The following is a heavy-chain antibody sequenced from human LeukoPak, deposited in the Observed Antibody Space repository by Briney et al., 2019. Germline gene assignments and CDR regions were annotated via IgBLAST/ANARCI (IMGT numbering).Heavy chain of an antibody. V-gene: IGHV4-59*01. Sequence: SETLSLTCTVSGGSISTYYWSWIRQPPGKGLEWIGYIYYSGSTNYNPSLKSRVTISVDTSKNQFSLKLSSVTAADTAVYYCAGGYYDSRLRAFDIWGQGTMVTVSS. J-gene: IGHJ3*02. CDR2: IYYSGST. CDR3: AGGYYDSRLRAFDI. CDR1: GGSISTYY. D-gene: IGHD3-22*01.